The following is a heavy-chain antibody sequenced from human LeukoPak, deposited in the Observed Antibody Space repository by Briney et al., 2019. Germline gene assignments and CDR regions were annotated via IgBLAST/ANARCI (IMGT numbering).Heavy chain of an antibody. Sequence: PSETLSLTCGVSGXSISGTNWWSWVRQPPGQGLEWIGEISLAGQTNYNPSLNRRLTMSLDKSSNQLSLHLPSVTAADTATYFCSRESGPFCPFGYWGQGTLVIVSS. CDR2: ISLAGQT. D-gene: IGHD1-26*01. CDR1: GXSISGTNW. V-gene: IGHV4/OR15-8*02. CDR3: SRESGPFCPFGY. J-gene: IGHJ4*02.